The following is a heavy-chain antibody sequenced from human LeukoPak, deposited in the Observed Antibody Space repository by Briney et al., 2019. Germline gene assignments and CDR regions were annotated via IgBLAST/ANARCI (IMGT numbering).Heavy chain of an antibody. Sequence: GGSLRLSCTASGFTFSTYWMSWVRQAPGKGLEWVANTREDGSEKYYVDSVKGRFIISRDNAKNSLYLQMNSLRAEDTAVYYCAKDHYSNYVYYWYFDLWGRGTLVTVSS. V-gene: IGHV3-7*01. J-gene: IGHJ2*01. D-gene: IGHD4-11*01. CDR2: TREDGSEK. CDR1: GFTFSTYW. CDR3: AKDHYSNYVYYWYFDL.